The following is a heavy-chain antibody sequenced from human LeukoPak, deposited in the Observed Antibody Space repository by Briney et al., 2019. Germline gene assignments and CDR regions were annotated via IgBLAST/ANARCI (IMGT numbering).Heavy chain of an antibody. CDR2: IYTSETT. CDR3: ARALLPYYDILTGYYKHPIDAFDI. J-gene: IGHJ3*02. CDR1: GGSISSYY. D-gene: IGHD3-9*01. V-gene: IGHV4-4*07. Sequence: SETLSLTCTVSGGSISSYYWSWIRQPAGEGLEWIGRIYTSETTNYNPSLKSRVTMSVDTSKNQFSLKLSSVTAADTAVYYCARALLPYYDILTGYYKHPIDAFDIWGQGTMVTVSS.